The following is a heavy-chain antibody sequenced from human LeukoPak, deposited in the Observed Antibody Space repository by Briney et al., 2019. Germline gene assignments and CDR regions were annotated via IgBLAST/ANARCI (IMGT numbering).Heavy chain of an antibody. Sequence: GASVKVSCKASGYTFTSYAIHWVRQAPGQRLEWMGWINPANGITKYSQKFQGRVTITRNTSISTAYMELSSLRSEDTAVYYCARGIAAANYYYYMDVWGKGTTVTVSS. CDR2: INPANGIT. V-gene: IGHV1-3*01. D-gene: IGHD6-13*01. CDR1: GYTFTSYA. CDR3: ARGIAAANYYYYMDV. J-gene: IGHJ6*03.